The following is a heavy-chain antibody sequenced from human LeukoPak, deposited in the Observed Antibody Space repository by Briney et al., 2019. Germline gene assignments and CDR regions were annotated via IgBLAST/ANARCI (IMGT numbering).Heavy chain of an antibody. CDR3: ARDLGAGVVGAMRF. J-gene: IGHJ4*02. CDR1: GYTFAGYY. CDR2: INPNTGDT. Sequence: ASVKVSCKTSGYTFAGYYLHWVRQAPGQGLEWMGWINPNTGDTKYAQKFQGRVTLARDTSLTLVYMDLSSLRSDDTAIYYCARDLGAGVVGAMRFWGQGTLVTVSS. V-gene: IGHV1-2*02. D-gene: IGHD1-26*01.